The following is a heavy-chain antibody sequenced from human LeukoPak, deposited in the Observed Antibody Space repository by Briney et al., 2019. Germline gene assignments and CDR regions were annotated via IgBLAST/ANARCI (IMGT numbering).Heavy chain of an antibody. V-gene: IGHV1-18*01. CDR1: GYTFRSYG. J-gene: IGHJ4*02. CDR2: ISPYNGNT. Sequence: ASVKVSCKASGYTFRSYGFSWVRQAPGQGLEWMEWISPYNGNTNYAQRFQGRVTMTTDTSTSTAYMELRSPRFDDTAVYYCARDGGYFDYWGRGTLVTVSS. CDR3: ARDGGYFDY.